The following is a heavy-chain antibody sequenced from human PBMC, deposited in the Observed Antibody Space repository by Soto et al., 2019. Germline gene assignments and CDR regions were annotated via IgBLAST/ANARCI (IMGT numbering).Heavy chain of an antibody. CDR2: INHSGST. J-gene: IGHJ3*02. V-gene: IGHV4-34*01. CDR3: ARWYYDFWSGFERNDAFDI. CDR1: GGSFSGYY. D-gene: IGHD3-3*01. Sequence: SETLSLTCAVYGGSFSGYYWSWIRQPPGKGLEWIGEINHSGSTNYNPSLKSRVTISVDTSKNQFSLKLSSVTAADTAVYYCARWYYDFWSGFERNDAFDIWGQGTMVTVSS.